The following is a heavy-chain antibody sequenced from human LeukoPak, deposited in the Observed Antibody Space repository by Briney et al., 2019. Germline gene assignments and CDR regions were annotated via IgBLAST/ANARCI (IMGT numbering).Heavy chain of an antibody. V-gene: IGHV3-30*18. J-gene: IGHJ6*02. CDR3: AKRYCSSTSCYKFYYSMDV. CDR1: GFTFSSYG. Sequence: AGGPLRLSCATTGFTFSSYGMHWIRQAPGKGLEWVAVISYDGSNKYYADSVKGRFTISRDNSKNTLYLQMNSLRAEDTAVYYCAKRYCSSTSCYKFYYSMDVWGQGTTVTVSS. CDR2: ISYDGSNK. D-gene: IGHD2-2*02.